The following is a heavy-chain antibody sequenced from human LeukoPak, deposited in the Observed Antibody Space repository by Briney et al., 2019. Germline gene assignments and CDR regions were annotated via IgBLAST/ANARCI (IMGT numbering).Heavy chain of an antibody. J-gene: IGHJ4*02. CDR1: GYTFTGYY. Sequence: ASVKVSCKASGYTFTGYYMHWVRQAPGQGLEWMGWTNPNSGGTNYAQKFQGRVTMTRDTSISTACMELSRLRSDDTAVYCCARDTNRFVTTSDYWGQGTLVTVSS. V-gene: IGHV1-2*02. CDR2: TNPNSGGT. CDR3: ARDTNRFVTTSDY. D-gene: IGHD4-17*01.